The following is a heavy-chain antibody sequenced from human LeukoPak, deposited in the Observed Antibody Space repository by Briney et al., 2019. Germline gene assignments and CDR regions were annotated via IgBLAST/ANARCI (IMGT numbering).Heavy chain of an antibody. Sequence: PGGSLRLSCAASGFTFSSHSMNWVRQAPGKGLEWVSYISSSSSTIYYADSVKGRFTISRDNAKNSLYLQMNSLRAEDTALYYCAKDMNYGGNLYYFDYWGQGTLVTVSS. D-gene: IGHD4-23*01. V-gene: IGHV3-48*01. CDR3: AKDMNYGGNLYYFDY. CDR2: ISSSSSTI. J-gene: IGHJ4*02. CDR1: GFTFSSHS.